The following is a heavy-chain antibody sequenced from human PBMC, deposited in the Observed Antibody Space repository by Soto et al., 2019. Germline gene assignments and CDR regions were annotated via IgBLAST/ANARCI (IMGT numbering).Heavy chain of an antibody. J-gene: IGHJ4*02. CDR2: MNPNNGNA. CDR1: VSTFITYD. CDR3: ARRKERSGPYYLNL. V-gene: IGHV1-8*01. D-gene: IGHD6-25*01. Sequence: XSVKVSCKGSVSTFITYDFSWVRQAAGQGLDWMGWMNPNNGNAGFAQKFRGRINMSRNTSISTAYLELSSLRSDDSAVYFCARRKERSGPYYLNLWGQGTQVIGSS.